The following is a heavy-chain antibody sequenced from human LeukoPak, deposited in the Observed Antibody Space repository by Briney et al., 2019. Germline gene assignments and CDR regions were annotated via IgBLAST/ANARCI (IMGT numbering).Heavy chain of an antibody. J-gene: IGHJ4*02. CDR1: GYSISSGYY. V-gene: IGHV4-38-2*02. CDR3: ARVRATTVTTGHFDY. CDR2: LYHSGST. Sequence: PSETLSLTCTVSGYSISSGYYWGWIRQPPGKGLEWIGSLYHSGSTYYNPSLKSRVTISVDTSKKHFSLKLSFETAADTAVYYCARVRATTVTTGHFDYWGQGTLVTVSS. D-gene: IGHD4-17*01.